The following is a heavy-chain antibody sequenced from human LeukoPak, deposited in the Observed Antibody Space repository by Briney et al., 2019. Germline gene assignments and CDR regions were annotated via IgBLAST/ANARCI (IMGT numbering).Heavy chain of an antibody. D-gene: IGHD1-26*01. CDR2: INPNSGGT. J-gene: IGHJ3*02. V-gene: IGHV1-2*06. CDR1: GYTFTGYY. Sequence: ASVKVSCKASGYTFTGYYMHWVRQAPGQGLEWMGRINPNSGGTNYAQKFQGRVTMTRDTSTSTAYMELSRLRSDDTAVYYCARRGPIEPHAFDIWGQGTMVTVSS. CDR3: ARRGPIEPHAFDI.